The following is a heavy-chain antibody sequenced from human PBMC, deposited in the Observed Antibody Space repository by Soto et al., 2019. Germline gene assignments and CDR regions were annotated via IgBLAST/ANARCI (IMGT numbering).Heavy chain of an antibody. V-gene: IGHV4-59*12. CDR2: IYYTGTT. CDR1: GGSISSSS. CDR3: VRREAMSSPGKNNWLDP. Sequence: NPSETLSLTCSVSGGSISSSSWNWIRQPPGRGLEWIGHIYYTGTTIYNPALKSRVTISLDTSRNQFSLTLTSVTAADTAVYYCVRREAMSSPGKNNWLDPWGQGALVTVSS. J-gene: IGHJ5*02.